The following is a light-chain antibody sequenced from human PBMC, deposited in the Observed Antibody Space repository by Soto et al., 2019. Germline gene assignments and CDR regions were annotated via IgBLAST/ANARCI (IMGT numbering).Light chain of an antibody. Sequence: EIVMTQSPATLSVSPGERATLSCRASQSISSHLVWYQQKPGQSPRLVIYGASTRVTGSPARFSGSGSGTEFTLTISSVQSEDFAVYDCEQYYDWPPWTFGQGTKVEIK. CDR1: QSISSH. J-gene: IGKJ1*01. CDR3: EQYYDWPPWT. CDR2: GAS. V-gene: IGKV3D-15*01.